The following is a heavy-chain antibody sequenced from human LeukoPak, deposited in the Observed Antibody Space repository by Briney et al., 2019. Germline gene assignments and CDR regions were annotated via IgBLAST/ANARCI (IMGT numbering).Heavy chain of an antibody. CDR2: ISTYNGHT. CDR3: ARVGHDYGDYGRITGWFDP. D-gene: IGHD4-17*01. V-gene: IGHV1-18*01. CDR1: GYTFTSYG. Sequence: GASVKVSCKASGYTFTSYGISWVRQAPGQGLEWMGWISTYNGHTNYAQKLQGRVTMTTDTSTSTAYMELRSLRSDDTAVYYCARVGHDYGDYGRITGWFDPWGQGTLVTVSS. J-gene: IGHJ5*02.